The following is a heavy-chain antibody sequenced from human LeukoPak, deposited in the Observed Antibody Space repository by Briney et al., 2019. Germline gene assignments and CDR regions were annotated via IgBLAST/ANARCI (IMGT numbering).Heavy chain of an antibody. J-gene: IGHJ4*02. D-gene: IGHD6-13*01. CDR1: GFTFSSYG. CDR2: IRYDGSNK. Sequence: GGSLRLSCAASGFTFSSYGMHWVRQAPDKGLEWVAFIRYDGSNKYYADSVKGRFTISRDNSKNTLYLQMNSLRAEDTAVYYCAKDSWSSSWFDYWGQGTLVTVSS. V-gene: IGHV3-30*02. CDR3: AKDSWSSSWFDY.